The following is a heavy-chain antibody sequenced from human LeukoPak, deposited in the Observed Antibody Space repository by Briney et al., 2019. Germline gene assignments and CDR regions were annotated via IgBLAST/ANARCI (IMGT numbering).Heavy chain of an antibody. CDR2: ISSSSSTI. Sequence: GGSLRLSCAASGFTFSSYSMNWVRQAPGKGLEWVSYISSSSSTIYYADSVKGRFTISRDNAKNSLYLQMNSLRAEDTAVYYCARDRSSYYDSSGYLRGDYWGQGTLVTVSS. V-gene: IGHV3-48*04. CDR1: GFTFSSYS. CDR3: ARDRSSYYDSSGYLRGDY. D-gene: IGHD3-22*01. J-gene: IGHJ4*02.